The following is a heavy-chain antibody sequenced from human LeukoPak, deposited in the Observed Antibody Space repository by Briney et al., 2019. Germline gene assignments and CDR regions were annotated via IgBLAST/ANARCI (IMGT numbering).Heavy chain of an antibody. CDR1: TVSNHW. Sequence: ASVKVSCNTVSNHWIHWVRQAPGQGLELLGVINPSGSSATYAQKLRGRVTMTRDTSTSTLYMELSSLRSEDTAVYYCAVDNSESSAWWFDPWGQGTLVTVST. V-gene: IGHV1-46*04. D-gene: IGHD3-22*01. J-gene: IGHJ5*02. CDR2: INPSGSSA. CDR3: AVDNSESSAWWFDP.